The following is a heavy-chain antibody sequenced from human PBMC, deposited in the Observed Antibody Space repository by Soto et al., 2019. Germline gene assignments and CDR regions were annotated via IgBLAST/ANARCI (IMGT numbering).Heavy chain of an antibody. CDR2: ISWNSGSI. CDR1: GFTFDDYA. Sequence: TGGSLRLSCAASGFTFDDYAMHWVRQAPGKGLEWVSGISWNSGSIGYADSVKGRFTISRDNAKNSLYLQMNSLRAEDTALYYCAKDHLAVAGISVPRGLFQHWGQGTLVTVSS. J-gene: IGHJ1*01. V-gene: IGHV3-9*01. D-gene: IGHD6-19*01. CDR3: AKDHLAVAGISVPRGLFQH.